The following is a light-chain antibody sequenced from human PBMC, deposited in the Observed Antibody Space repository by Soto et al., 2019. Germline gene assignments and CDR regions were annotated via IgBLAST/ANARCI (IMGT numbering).Light chain of an antibody. CDR2: GAS. J-gene: IGKJ1*01. V-gene: IGKV3-15*01. CDR1: QSVSSN. CDR3: QQYNNWPRT. Sequence: ELVMTQSPAPLSVSPGKRATLSCRASQSVSSNLAWYQQKPGQAPRLLIYGASTRATGIPARFSGSGSGTEFTPTISSLQSEDFAVYYCQQYNNWPRTFGQGTKVDIK.